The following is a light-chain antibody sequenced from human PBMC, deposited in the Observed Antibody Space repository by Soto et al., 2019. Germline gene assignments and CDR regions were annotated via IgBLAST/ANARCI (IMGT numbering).Light chain of an antibody. CDR2: EVS. J-gene: IGLJ1*01. CDR1: SSDVGGYNY. Sequence: QSALTQPPSASGSPGQSVTISCTGTSSDVGGYNYVSWYQQHPGKAPKLMIYEVSKRPSGVPDLFSGSKSGNTASLTVSGLQAEDEADYYCSSYAGSNNSYVFGTGTKLTVL. CDR3: SSYAGSNNSYV. V-gene: IGLV2-8*01.